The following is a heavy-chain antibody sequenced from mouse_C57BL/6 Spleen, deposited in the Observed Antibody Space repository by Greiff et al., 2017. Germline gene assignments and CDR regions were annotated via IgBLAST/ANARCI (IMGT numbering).Heavy chain of an antibody. Sequence: EVQLQQSGPELVKPGASVKIPCKASGYTFTDYNMDWVKQSHGKSLEWIGDINPNNGGTIYNQKFKGKATLTVDTSSSTAYMERRSLTSEDTAVYYGARDVAYWGQGTLVTVSA. CDR1: GYTFTDYN. CDR2: INPNNGGT. CDR3: ARDVAY. V-gene: IGHV1-18*01. J-gene: IGHJ3*01.